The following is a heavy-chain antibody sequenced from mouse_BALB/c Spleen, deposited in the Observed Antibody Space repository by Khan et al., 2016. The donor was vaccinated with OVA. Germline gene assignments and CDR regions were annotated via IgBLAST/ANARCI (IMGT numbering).Heavy chain of an antibody. D-gene: IGHD4-1*01. V-gene: IGHV1-9*01. J-gene: IGHJ4*01. CDR3: ARGAGTTYGMDY. Sequence: QVQLQQSGAELMKPGASVKISCKATGYTFSSYWIEWVKQRPGHGLEWIGEILPGRGNINYNEKFKGKATFTADTSSNIAYMQLNSLTSEYSAVYYCARGAGTTYGMDYWGQGTSVTVSS. CDR1: GYTFSSYW. CDR2: ILPGRGNI.